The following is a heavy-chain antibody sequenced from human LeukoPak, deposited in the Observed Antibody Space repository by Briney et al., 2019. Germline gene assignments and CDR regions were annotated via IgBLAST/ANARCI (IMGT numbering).Heavy chain of an antibody. CDR2: IFSGGST. D-gene: IGHD6-13*01. Sequence: GGSLRLSCAASGFTVSSNYMSWVRQAPGKGLEWVSVIFSGGSTYYAAYAKGRFTISRKNSKNTLFFQKNSLRAEDTAVLYCGGDDAPSGTVWFDSWGQGTLVTVSS. V-gene: IGHV3-66*01. CDR3: GGDDAPSGTVWFDS. J-gene: IGHJ5*01. CDR1: GFTVSSNY.